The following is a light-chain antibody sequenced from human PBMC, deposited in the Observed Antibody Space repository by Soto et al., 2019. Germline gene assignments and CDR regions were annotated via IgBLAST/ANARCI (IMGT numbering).Light chain of an antibody. CDR1: QSVSTN. V-gene: IGKV3-15*01. J-gene: IGKJ5*01. CDR2: GAS. Sequence: VVMTHAPASLSASPGEMVTLSFRAIQSVSTNYLAWYQQKPGQAPRLLIYGASTRATGIPARFSGSGSGTEFTLTISSLQSEDFAVYYCQQYNNWPQITFGQGTRLEIK. CDR3: QQYNNWPQIT.